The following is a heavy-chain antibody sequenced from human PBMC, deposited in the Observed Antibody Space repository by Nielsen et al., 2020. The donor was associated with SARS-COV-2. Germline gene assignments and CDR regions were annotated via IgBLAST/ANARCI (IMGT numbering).Heavy chain of an antibody. D-gene: IGHD6-13*01. V-gene: IGHV3-23*01. J-gene: IGHJ6*03. CDR2: ISGSGGKT. CDR1: GFTFGRHA. Sequence: GGSLRLSCAASGFTFGRHAMSWVRQAPGKGLEWVSGISGSGGKTNYADSVKGRFTISRDNSKNTLYLQLNSLTVEDTAVYYCAKEIAEDVAYYMDVWGKGATVNVSS. CDR3: AKEIAEDVAYYMDV.